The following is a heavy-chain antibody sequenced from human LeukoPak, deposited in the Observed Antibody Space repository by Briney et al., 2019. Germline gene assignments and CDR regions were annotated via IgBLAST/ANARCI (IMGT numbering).Heavy chain of an antibody. CDR1: GFTFSTCA. CDR3: ARSSDGYNVDHYYYYYYGMDV. CDR2: ISYDGSNK. Sequence: GGSLRLSCAASGFTFSTCAMHWVRQAPGRGLEWVTVISYDGSNKYYTDSVKGRFTISRDNSKNTLYLQMNSLRAEDTAVYYCARSSDGYNVDHYYYYYYGMDVWGQGTTVTVSS. J-gene: IGHJ6*02. V-gene: IGHV3-30*10. D-gene: IGHD5-24*01.